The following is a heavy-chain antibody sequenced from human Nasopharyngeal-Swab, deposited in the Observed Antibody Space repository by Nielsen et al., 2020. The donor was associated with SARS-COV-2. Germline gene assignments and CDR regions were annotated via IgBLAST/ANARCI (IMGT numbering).Heavy chain of an antibody. Sequence: GESLKTSCSASGFTFSSYWMHWVRQLPGKGLVWVSRSITDGSGTNHADSVKGRFTHSRDNAKNTLYLQMNSLRAEDTAVYYCARREGFCSGGTCYLDYWGQGTLVTVSS. D-gene: IGHD2-15*01. CDR1: GFTFSSYW. J-gene: IGHJ4*02. V-gene: IGHV3-74*01. CDR3: ARREGFCSGGTCYLDY. CDR2: SITDGSGT.